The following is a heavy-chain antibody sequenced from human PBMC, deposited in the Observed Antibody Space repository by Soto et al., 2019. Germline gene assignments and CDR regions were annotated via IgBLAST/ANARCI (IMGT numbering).Heavy chain of an antibody. J-gene: IGHJ4*02. CDR2: IGSKANNYAT. V-gene: IGHV3-73*01. D-gene: IGHD2-21*01. CDR3: ARQGVALDLDF. CDR1: GFTFSGSA. Sequence: GGSLRLSCAASGFTFSGSAMHWVRQASGKGLEWIGRIGSKANNYATPYAPSVKGRITISRDDAKNMAFLEIHSLKTEDTAVYYCARQGVALDLDFWSQGTLVTVSS.